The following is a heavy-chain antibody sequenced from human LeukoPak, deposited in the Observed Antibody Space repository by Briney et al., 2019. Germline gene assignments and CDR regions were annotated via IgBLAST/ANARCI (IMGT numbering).Heavy chain of an antibody. V-gene: IGHV3-23*01. Sequence: GGSLRLSCAASGFTFSTYAMSWVRQAPGRGLEWVSTISGSGATTYYAASVKGRFTISRDNSKNTLYLQMNSLRAEDTAVYYCAKVIPTVSRYYHGMDVWGKGTTVTVSS. CDR1: GFTFSTYA. D-gene: IGHD4-17*01. CDR2: ISGSGATT. CDR3: AKVIPTVSRYYHGMDV. J-gene: IGHJ6*04.